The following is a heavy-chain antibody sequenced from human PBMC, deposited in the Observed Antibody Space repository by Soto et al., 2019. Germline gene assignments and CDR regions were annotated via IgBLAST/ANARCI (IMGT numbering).Heavy chain of an antibody. Sequence: ASVKVSCKASGYTFTSYYMHWVRQAPGQGLEWMGIINPSGGSTSYAQKFQGRVTMTRDTSTSTVYMELSSLRSEDTAVYYCARDWHIVVVTAPGNAFDIWGQGTMVTVS. CDR3: ARDWHIVVVTAPGNAFDI. CDR2: INPSGGST. CDR1: GYTFTSYY. D-gene: IGHD2-21*02. J-gene: IGHJ3*02. V-gene: IGHV1-46*01.